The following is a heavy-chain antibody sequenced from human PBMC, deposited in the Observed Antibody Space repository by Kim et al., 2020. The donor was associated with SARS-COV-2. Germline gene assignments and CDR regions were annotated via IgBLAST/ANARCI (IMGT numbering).Heavy chain of an antibody. V-gene: IGHV3-15*01. J-gene: IGHJ3*02. D-gene: IGHD5-12*01. CDR1: GFTFSNAW. CDR3: TTEEVTQRWLQFGSAFDI. Sequence: GGSLRLSCAASGFTFSNAWMSWVRQAPGKGLEWVDRIKSKTDGGTTEYAAPGKGRFTISRDDSKNTLYLQMNSLKTEDTAVYYCTTEEVTQRWLQFGSAFDIWGQGTMVTVSS. CDR2: IKSKTDGGTT.